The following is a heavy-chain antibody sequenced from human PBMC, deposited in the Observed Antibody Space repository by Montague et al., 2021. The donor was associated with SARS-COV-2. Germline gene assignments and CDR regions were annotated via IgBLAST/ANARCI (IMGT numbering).Heavy chain of an antibody. CDR1: GSSFSGYY. J-gene: IGHJ6*03. Sequence: SETLSLTCAVHGSSFSGYYWNWIRQSPGKGLEWIGEINHGGSTKFSPSLKGQLTISTDTSKNQFSLKLTSVAAADTAVYYCARLRDGVVPSPILGVGPFYSYYYMDVWGRGTPVTVSS. D-gene: IGHD3-10*01. CDR3: ARLRDGVVPSPILGVGPFYSYYYMDV. V-gene: IGHV4-34*01. CDR2: INHGGST.